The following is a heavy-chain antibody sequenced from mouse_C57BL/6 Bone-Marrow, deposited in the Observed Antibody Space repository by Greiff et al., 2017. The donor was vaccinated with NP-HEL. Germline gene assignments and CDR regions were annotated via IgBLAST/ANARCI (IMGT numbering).Heavy chain of an antibody. CDR3: ARDVITRGYYFDY. CDR1: GFTFSSYA. CDR2: ISDGGSYT. J-gene: IGHJ2*01. V-gene: IGHV5-4*01. D-gene: IGHD2-4*01. Sequence: EVKLVESGGGLVKPGGSLKLSCAASGFTFSSYAMSWVRQTPEKRLEWVATISDGGSYTYYPDNVKGRFTISRDNAKNNLYLQMSHLKSEDTAMYYCARDVITRGYYFDYWGQGTTLTVSS.